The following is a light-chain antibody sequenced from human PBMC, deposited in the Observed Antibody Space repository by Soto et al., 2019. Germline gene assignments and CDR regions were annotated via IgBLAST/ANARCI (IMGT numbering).Light chain of an antibody. V-gene: IGLV1-47*02. J-gene: IGLJ3*02. CDR3: VAWDDSLSGRV. Sequence: QSVLTQPPSASGTPGQRVTISCSGSGSNIGSHDVYWYQHLPGTAPKVLIYRNDQRPSGVPDRFSASRSGTSASLAISGLRSEDEADYYCVAWDDSLSGRVFGGGTKVTV. CDR1: GSNIGSHD. CDR2: RND.